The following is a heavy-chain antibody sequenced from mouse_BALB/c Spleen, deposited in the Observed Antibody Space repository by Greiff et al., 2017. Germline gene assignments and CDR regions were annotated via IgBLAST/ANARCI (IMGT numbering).Heavy chain of an antibody. CDR2: ILPGSGST. CDR1: GYTFSSYW. D-gene: IGHD2-1*01. V-gene: IGHV1-9*01. J-gene: IGHJ3*01. Sequence: VQLQQSGAELMKPGASVKISCKATGYTFSSYWIEWVKQRPGHGLEWIGEILPGSGSTNYNEKFKGKATFTADTSSNTAYMQLSSLTSEDSAVYYCARGNGNLAWFAYWGQGTLVTVSA. CDR3: ARGNGNLAWFAY.